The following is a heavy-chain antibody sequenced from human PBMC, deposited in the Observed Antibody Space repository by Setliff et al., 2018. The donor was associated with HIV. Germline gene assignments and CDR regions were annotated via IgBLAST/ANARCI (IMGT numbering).Heavy chain of an antibody. CDR3: AADIVVVPAATRGAFDI. Sequence: SETLSLTCTVSGGSISTTSYYWGWIRQHPGKGLEWIGYIYYSGSTYYNPSLKSRVTISVDTSKNQFSLKLSSVPAADTAVYYCAADIVVVPAATRGAFDIWGQGTMVTVSS. CDR2: IYYSGST. D-gene: IGHD2-2*01. V-gene: IGHV4-31*03. J-gene: IGHJ3*02. CDR1: GGSISTTSYY.